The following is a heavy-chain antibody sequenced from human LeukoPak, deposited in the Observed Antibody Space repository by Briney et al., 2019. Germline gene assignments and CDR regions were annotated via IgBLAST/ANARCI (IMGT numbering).Heavy chain of an antibody. Sequence: PGRSLRLSCAASGFTFSRYGMHWVRQAAGKGLEWVAVISYDGSNKNYADSVKGRFTISRDNSKNTLYLQMNSLRGEDTAVYYCAKSAFGVRWFGELFSYFDYWGQGTLVTVSS. D-gene: IGHD3-10*01. CDR3: AKSAFGVRWFGELFSYFDY. CDR1: GFTFSRYG. V-gene: IGHV3-30*18. J-gene: IGHJ4*02. CDR2: ISYDGSNK.